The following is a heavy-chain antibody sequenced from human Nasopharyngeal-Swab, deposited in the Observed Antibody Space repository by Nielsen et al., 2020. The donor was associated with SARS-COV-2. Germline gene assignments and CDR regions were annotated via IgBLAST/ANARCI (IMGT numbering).Heavy chain of an antibody. CDR1: GCTFTGYY. CDR3: ARDIDIVVVPAAIGGDY. D-gene: IGHD2-2*01. J-gene: IGHJ4*02. Sequence: ASVKVSCKASGCTFTGYYMHWVRQAPGQGLEWMGRINPNSGGTNYAQKFQGRVTMTRDTSISTAYMELSRLRSDDTVVYYCARDIDIVVVPAAIGGDYWGQGTLVTVSS. V-gene: IGHV1-2*05. CDR2: INPNSGGT.